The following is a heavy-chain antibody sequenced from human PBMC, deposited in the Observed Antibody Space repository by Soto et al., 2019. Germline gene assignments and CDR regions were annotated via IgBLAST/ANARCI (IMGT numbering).Heavy chain of an antibody. CDR1: RFIFSSYN. J-gene: IGHJ6*02. CDR3: ARSDYYYGMDV. Sequence: EVQLVESGGGLVKPGGSLRLSCAASRFIFSSYNMNWVRQAPGKGLEWLSSISSSSRYIYYADSLKGRFTISRDNAKNLLYLQVNSLTAEDTAVYYCARSDYYYGMDVWGQGTTVTVSS. V-gene: IGHV3-21*01. CDR2: ISSSSRYI.